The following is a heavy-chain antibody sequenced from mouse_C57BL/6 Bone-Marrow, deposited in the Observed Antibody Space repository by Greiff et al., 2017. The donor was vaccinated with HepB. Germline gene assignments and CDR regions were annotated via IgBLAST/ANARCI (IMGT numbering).Heavy chain of an antibody. J-gene: IGHJ4*01. V-gene: IGHV5-12*01. CDR1: GFTFSDYY. Sequence: EVQLQESGGGLVQPGGSLKLSCAASGFTFSDYYMYWVRQTPEKRLEWVAYISNGGGSTYYPDTVKGRFTISRDNAKNTLYLQMSRLKSEDTAMYYCARQMGIYYDYSCAMDYWGQGTSVTVSS. CDR3: ARQMGIYYDYSCAMDY. D-gene: IGHD2-4*01. CDR2: ISNGGGST.